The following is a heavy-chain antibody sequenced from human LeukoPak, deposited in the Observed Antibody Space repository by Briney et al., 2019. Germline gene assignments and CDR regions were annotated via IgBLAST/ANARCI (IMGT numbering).Heavy chain of an antibody. CDR1: GFNFNSFA. V-gene: IGHV3-48*02. Sequence: GGSLRLSCAASGFNFNSFAMHWVRQAPGKGLEWISYISSSSSTIYYSDSVKGRFSISRDKAKNSVYLEMNSPRDEDTSVYYCARVGGYQLPKFDYWGRGTLVTVSS. CDR3: ARVGGYQLPKFDY. D-gene: IGHD2-2*01. J-gene: IGHJ4*02. CDR2: ISSSSSTI.